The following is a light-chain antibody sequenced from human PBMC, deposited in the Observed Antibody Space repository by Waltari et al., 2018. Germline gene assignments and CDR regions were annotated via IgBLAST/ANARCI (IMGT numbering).Light chain of an antibody. J-gene: IGKJ1*01. CDR1: QSVNSW. CDR3: QQYYSYWT. CDR2: KAS. V-gene: IGKV1-5*03. Sequence: DIQMTQSPSTLSASVGDRVTITCRASQSVNSWVAWYQQKPRKAPKLLIFKASNLESGVPSRFSGSGSGTEFTLTISSLQPDDFATYHCQQYYSYWTFGQGTKVEIK.